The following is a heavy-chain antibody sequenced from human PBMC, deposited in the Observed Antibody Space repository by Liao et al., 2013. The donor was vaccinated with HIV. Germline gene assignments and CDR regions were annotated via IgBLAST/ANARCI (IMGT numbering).Heavy chain of an antibody. Sequence: QVQLQESGPGLVKPSQTLSLTCTVSGGSISSGSYYWTWIRQPAGKGLEWIGHIYISGSTKYNPSLKNRVAMSVDTSKKQFSLKLSSVTAADTAVYYCARGGHYDSSGSYHFGLDPWGQGTLVTVSS. CDR1: GGSISSGSYY. D-gene: IGHD3-22*01. CDR2: IYISGST. CDR3: ARGGHYDSSGSYHFGLDP. V-gene: IGHV4-61*02. J-gene: IGHJ5*02.